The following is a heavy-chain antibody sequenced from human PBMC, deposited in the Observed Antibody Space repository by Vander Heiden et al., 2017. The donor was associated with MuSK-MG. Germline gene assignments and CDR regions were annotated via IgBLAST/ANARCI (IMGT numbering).Heavy chain of an antibody. CDR2: TYYTGTT. Sequence: QLQLQESGPRLVKPSETLSLTCSVPGGSISSTNYCWGWIRQSPGNGLEWIGSTYYTGTTYYNPSLKSRVTISLDKSKNQFSLKMRSVTAADTAIYYCVRHDYGSGVNWFDPWGQGTLVTVSS. V-gene: IGHV4-39*01. J-gene: IGHJ5*02. D-gene: IGHD3-10*01. CDR3: VRHDYGSGVNWFDP. CDR1: GGSISSTNYC.